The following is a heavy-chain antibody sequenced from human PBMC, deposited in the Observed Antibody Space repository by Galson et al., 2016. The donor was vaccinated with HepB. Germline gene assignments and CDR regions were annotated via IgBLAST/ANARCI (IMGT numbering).Heavy chain of an antibody. V-gene: IGHV1-18*01. CDR1: GYTFSRHG. J-gene: IGHJ6*02. CDR3: SKDVPASGCSHYSLNGMDV. Sequence: SVKVSCKASGYTFSRHGISWVRQAPGQGLEWMGWISAYSGTTEYARKFQVRVTMTTDMDTYTADMDLTNLRSDDTARYFCSKDVPASGCSHYSLNGMDVWGQGTTVIVSS. D-gene: IGHD6-19*01. CDR2: ISAYSGTT.